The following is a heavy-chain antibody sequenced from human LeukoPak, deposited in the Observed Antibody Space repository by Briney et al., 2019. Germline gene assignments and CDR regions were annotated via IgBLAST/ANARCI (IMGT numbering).Heavy chain of an antibody. CDR1: GCSISSSSYY. Sequence: SETLSLTCTVSGCSISSSSYYWGWIRQPPGKGLEWIGSIYYSGSTYYNPSLKSRVTISVDTSKNQFSLKLSSVTAADTAVYYCARVLSSSEYLDYWGQGTLVTVSS. V-gene: IGHV4-39*07. CDR2: IYYSGST. D-gene: IGHD6-13*01. CDR3: ARVLSSSEYLDY. J-gene: IGHJ4*02.